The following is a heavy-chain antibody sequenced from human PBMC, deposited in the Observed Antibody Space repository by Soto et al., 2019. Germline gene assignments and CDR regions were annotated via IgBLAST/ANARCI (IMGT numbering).Heavy chain of an antibody. Sequence: GGSLRLSCEASGFTVTDYVMHWVRQAPGKGLEWVAKISYDGNYKYYADSVKSRFTISRDNSKNTLDLQMNSLRAEDTALYYCAKDRGKHCSGGSCYLFDYWGQGIMVTVSS. V-gene: IGHV3-30*18. CDR2: ISYDGNYK. CDR1: GFTVTDYV. D-gene: IGHD2-15*01. J-gene: IGHJ4*02. CDR3: AKDRGKHCSGGSCYLFDY.